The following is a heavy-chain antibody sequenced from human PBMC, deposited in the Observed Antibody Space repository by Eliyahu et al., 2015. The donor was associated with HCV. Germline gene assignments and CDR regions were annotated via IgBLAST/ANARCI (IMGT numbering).Heavy chain of an antibody. Sequence: EVQLVESGGGLVQPGGSLXLSCAASGFTFSSXWMXWVRXAPGKGLEWVANIKQDGSEKYYVDSVKGRFTISRDNAKNSLYLQMNSLRAEDTAVYYCARVWNYYGSGSYYPLGDYYYYMDVWGKGTTVTVSS. CDR3: ARVWNYYGSGSYYPLGDYYYYMDV. CDR2: IKQDGSEK. D-gene: IGHD3-10*01. V-gene: IGHV3-7*01. J-gene: IGHJ6*03. CDR1: GFTFSSXW.